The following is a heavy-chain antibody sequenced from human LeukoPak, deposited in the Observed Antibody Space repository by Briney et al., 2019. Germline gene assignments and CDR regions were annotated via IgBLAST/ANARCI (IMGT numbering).Heavy chain of an antibody. D-gene: IGHD3-22*01. J-gene: IGHJ4*02. V-gene: IGHV3-21*01. CDR1: GFTFSSYS. CDR3: ASRKTRTYYYDSSGYGPLDY. CDR2: ISSSSSYI. Sequence: GGSLRLSCAASGFTFSSYSMNWVRQAPGKGLEWVSSISSSSSYIYYADAVKGRFTISRDNAKNSLYLQMNSLRAEDTAVYYCASRKTRTYYYDSSGYGPLDYWGQGTLVTVSS.